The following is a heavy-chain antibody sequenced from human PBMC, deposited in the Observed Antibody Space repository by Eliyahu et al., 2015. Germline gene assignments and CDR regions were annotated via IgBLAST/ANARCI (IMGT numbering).Heavy chain of an antibody. J-gene: IGHJ3*02. CDR3: ARRGYYYDSSGSDDAFDI. D-gene: IGHD3-22*01. V-gene: IGHV5-51*03. Sequence: EVQLVQSGAEVKKPGESLKISCKGSGYSFTSYWIGWVRQMPGXGLEWMGIIYPGDSDTRYSPSFQGQVTISADKSISTAYLQWSSLKASDTAMYYCARRGYYYDSSGSDDAFDIWGQGTMVTVSS. CDR2: IYPGDSDT. CDR1: GYSFTSYW.